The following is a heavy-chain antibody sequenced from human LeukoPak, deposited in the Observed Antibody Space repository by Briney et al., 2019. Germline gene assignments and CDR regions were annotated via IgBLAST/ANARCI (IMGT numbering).Heavy chain of an antibody. CDR1: GYTLTELS. V-gene: IGHV1-24*01. D-gene: IGHD6-19*01. J-gene: IGHJ4*02. Sequence: ASVKVSCKVSGYTLTELSMHWVRQAPGKGLEWMGGFDPEDGETIYAQKFQGRVTMTEDTSTDTAYMQLSSLRSEDTAVYYCARDQVAVAGFDYWGQGTLVTVSS. CDR2: FDPEDGET. CDR3: ARDQVAVAGFDY.